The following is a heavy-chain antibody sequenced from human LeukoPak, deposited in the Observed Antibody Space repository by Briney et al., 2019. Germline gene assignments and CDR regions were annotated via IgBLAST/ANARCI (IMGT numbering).Heavy chain of an antibody. CDR1: GFTFSSYG. V-gene: IGHV3-33*01. CDR2: IWYDGSNK. D-gene: IGHD5-18*01. J-gene: IGHJ4*02. CDR3: AGGYGDLDY. Sequence: PGGSLRLSCAASGFTFSSYGMHWVRQAPGKGLEWVAVIWYDGSNKYYADSVKGRFTISRDNSKNALYLQMNSLRAEDTAVYYCAGGYGDLDYWGQGTLVTVSS.